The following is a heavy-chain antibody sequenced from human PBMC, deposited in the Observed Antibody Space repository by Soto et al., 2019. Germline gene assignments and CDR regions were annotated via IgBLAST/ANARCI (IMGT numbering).Heavy chain of an antibody. CDR2: IYYSRST. CDR1: GGSIYSSSYS. J-gene: IGHJ4*02. V-gene: IGHV4-39*01. Sequence: QLQESGPGLVKPSETLSLTCTVSGGSIYSSSYSWGWIRQPQGKGPEWIGSIYYSRSTYYIPTLKSRITMSVDTTKSQFSLKLSSVSAADPAVYYCARQTNFHGNNRFFDYWGPGTLVPVSS. D-gene: IGHD1-20*01. CDR3: ARQTNFHGNNRFFDY.